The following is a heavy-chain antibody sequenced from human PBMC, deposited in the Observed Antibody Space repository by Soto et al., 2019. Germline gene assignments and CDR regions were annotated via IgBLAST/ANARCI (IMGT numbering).Heavy chain of an antibody. Sequence: QVQLQESGPGLVKPSQTLSLTCTVSGGSISSGDYYWSWIRQPPGKGLEWIGYIYYSGSTYYNPTLKSRVTISVYTSQNQCSLKLISVTASDTAVYYCARDYRGYDHNSFDPWGQGTLVTVSS. V-gene: IGHV4-30-4*01. CDR3: ARDYRGYDHNSFDP. D-gene: IGHD5-12*01. CDR1: GGSISSGDYY. J-gene: IGHJ5*02. CDR2: IYYSGST.